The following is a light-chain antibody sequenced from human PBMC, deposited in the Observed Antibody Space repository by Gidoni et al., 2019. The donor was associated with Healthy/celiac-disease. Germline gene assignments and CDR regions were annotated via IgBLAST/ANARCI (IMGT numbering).Light chain of an antibody. V-gene: IGKV3-11*01. J-gene: IGKJ2*01. Sequence: EIVLTQSPATLSLSPGERATLSCRASQSVSSYLAWYQQKPGQAPRLLIYDASNRATGIPARFSGSGSGTDLTLTISSLEPEDFAVYYCQQRSNWPPYTFGQXTKLEIK. CDR1: QSVSSY. CDR3: QQRSNWPPYT. CDR2: DAS.